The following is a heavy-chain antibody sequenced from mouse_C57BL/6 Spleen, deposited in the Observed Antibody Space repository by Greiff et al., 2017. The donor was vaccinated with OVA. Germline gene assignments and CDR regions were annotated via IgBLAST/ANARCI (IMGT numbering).Heavy chain of an antibody. CDR1: GYTFTSYW. CDR2: IDPSDSYT. D-gene: IGHD1-1*01. J-gene: IGHJ2*01. V-gene: IGHV1-50*01. Sequence: VQLQQPGAELVKPGASVKLSCKASGYTFTSYWMQWVKQRPGQGLEWIGEIDPSDSYTNYNQKFKGKATLTVDTSSSTAYMQLSSLTSEDSAVYYCARTDHYYGSSAFDYWGQGTTLTVSS. CDR3: ARTDHYYGSSAFDY.